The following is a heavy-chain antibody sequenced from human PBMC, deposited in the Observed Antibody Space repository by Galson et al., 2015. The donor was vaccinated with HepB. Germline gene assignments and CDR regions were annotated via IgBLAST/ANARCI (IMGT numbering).Heavy chain of an antibody. D-gene: IGHD3-10*01. CDR2: LEPADET. J-gene: IGHJ5*02. CDR1: GFTFSKYD. CDR3: ARATMIQGVPDS. Sequence: SLRLSCAASGFTFSKYDMHWVRQPPGKSPEWVSVLEPADETYYTGSVKGRFTISRDDANNILSLQMNNLRVGDTAVYYCARATMIQGVPDSWGQGTLVTVSS. V-gene: IGHV3-13*01.